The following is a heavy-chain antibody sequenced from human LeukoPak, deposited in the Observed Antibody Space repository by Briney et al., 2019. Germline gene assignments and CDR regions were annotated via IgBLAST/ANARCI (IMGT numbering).Heavy chain of an antibody. CDR1: GDSISSYY. Sequence: SETLSLTCTVSGDSISSYYWSWLRQPPGRGLEWIGYIYYSGSANYNPSLKIRVTISVDTSKNQFSLKLSSVTAADTAVYYCARAPGGWSMDVWGQGTTVTVSS. CDR3: ARAPGGWSMDV. J-gene: IGHJ6*02. D-gene: IGHD2-15*01. CDR2: IYYSGSA. V-gene: IGHV4-59*01.